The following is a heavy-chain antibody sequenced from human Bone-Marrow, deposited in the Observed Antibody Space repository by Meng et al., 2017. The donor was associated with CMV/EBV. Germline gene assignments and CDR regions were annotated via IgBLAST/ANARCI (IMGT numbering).Heavy chain of an antibody. J-gene: IGHJ4*02. CDR3: ARAGDIAVAGSFDY. V-gene: IGHV1-2*02. CDR2: INPNSGGT. CDR1: GYTFTGYY. D-gene: IGHD6-19*01. Sequence: ASVKVSCKASGYTFTGYYMHWVRQAPGQGLEWTGWINPNSGGTNYAQKFQGRVTMTRDTSISTAYMELSRLRSDDTAVYYCARAGDIAVAGSFDYWGQGTLVTVSS.